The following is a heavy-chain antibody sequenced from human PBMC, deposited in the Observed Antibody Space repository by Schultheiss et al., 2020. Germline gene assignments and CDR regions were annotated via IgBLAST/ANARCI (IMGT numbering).Heavy chain of an antibody. CDR2: IRSKAYGGTT. D-gene: IGHD6-6*01. CDR1: GFTFGDYA. J-gene: IGHJ3*02. V-gene: IGHV3-49*03. CDR3: TSAFEYSSSSGAGGHDAFDI. Sequence: GGSLRLSCTASGFTFGDYAMSWFRQAPGKGLEWVGFIRSKAYGGTTEYAASVKGRFTISRDDSKSIAYLQMNSLKTEDTAVYYCTSAFEYSSSSGAGGHDAFDIWGQGTMVTVSS.